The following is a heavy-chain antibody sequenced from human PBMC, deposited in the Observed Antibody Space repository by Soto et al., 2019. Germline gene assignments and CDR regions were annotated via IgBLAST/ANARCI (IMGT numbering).Heavy chain of an antibody. CDR3: AKGGDNWYFDY. J-gene: IGHJ4*02. D-gene: IGHD1-20*01. CDR2: IMGSGGKT. CDR1: GFSFRSYP. V-gene: IGHV3-23*01. Sequence: ESGGGLVQPGGSLRLSCAASGFSFRSYPMNWVRQAPGKGLESVAVIMGSGGKTYYADSVQGRFTISRDDSKSTVFLQMNSLRADDTATYYCAKGGDNWYFDYRGQGTLVTVTS.